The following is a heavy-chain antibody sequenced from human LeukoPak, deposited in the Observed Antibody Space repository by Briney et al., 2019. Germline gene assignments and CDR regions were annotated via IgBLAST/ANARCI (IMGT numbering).Heavy chain of an antibody. V-gene: IGHV1-69*02. CDR1: GYTLTELS. CDR3: ARAAAAQYYYYGMDV. J-gene: IGHJ6*02. Sequence: SVKVSCKVSGYTLTELSMHWVRQAPGQGLEWMGRIIPILGIANYAQKFQGRVTITADKSTSTAYMELSSLRSEDTAVYYRARAAAAQYYYYGMDVWGQGTTVTVSS. CDR2: IIPILGIA. D-gene: IGHD6-13*01.